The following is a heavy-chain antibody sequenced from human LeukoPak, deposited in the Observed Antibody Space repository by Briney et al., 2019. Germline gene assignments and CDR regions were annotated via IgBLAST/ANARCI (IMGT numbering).Heavy chain of an antibody. J-gene: IGHJ3*02. CDR1: GGSMNQYY. V-gene: IGHV4-4*07. D-gene: IGHD3-3*01. Sequence: SETLSLTCTVSGGSMNQYYWSWIRQPAGRGLEWIGRIYSSGNTFYKASLKSRVTISVDTSKNQFSLKLSSVTAADTAVYYCARVGPIFGPSANAFDIWGQGTMVTVSS. CDR2: IYSSGNT. CDR3: ARVGPIFGPSANAFDI.